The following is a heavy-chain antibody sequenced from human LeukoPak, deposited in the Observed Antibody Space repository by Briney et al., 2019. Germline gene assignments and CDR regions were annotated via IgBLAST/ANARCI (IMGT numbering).Heavy chain of an antibody. V-gene: IGHV3-23*01. Sequence: PGGSLRLSCAVSGFTFGNSAMSWVRQAPGKGLEWISDISASGHYTYTADSLRGGFTISRDNSKNTLYLQMNSLRAEDMALYHCAKGGSWGEYQFYFHIDVWGNGTTVTVSS. CDR3: AKGGSWGEYQFYFHIDV. J-gene: IGHJ6*03. D-gene: IGHD2-2*01. CDR1: GFTFGNSA. CDR2: ISASGHYT.